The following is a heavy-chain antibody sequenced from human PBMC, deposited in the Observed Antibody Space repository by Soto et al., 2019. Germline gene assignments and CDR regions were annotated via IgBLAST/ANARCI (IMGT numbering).Heavy chain of an antibody. D-gene: IGHD3-10*01. CDR2: ISYDGSNK. Sequence: GGSLRLSCAASGFTFSSYGMHWVRQAPGKGLEWVAVISYDGSNKYYADSVKGRFTISRDNSKNTLYLQMNSLRAEDTAVYYCAKDEGLLWFGELPRPYYFDYWGQGTLVTVSS. V-gene: IGHV3-30*18. J-gene: IGHJ4*02. CDR1: GFTFSSYG. CDR3: AKDEGLLWFGELPRPYYFDY.